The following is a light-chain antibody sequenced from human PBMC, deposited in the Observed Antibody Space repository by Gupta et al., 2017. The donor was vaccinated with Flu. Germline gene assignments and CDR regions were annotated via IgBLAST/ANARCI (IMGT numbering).Light chain of an antibody. CDR3: TAWESNTEHVV. CDR2: DDS. CDR1: NIGSKS. J-gene: IGLJ2*01. V-gene: IGLV3-21*01. Sequence: GKAARITCDRYNIGSKSVHWYQLRPGPAPALVIYDDSDRPSRIPERFSGSNSGNTATLTISRVQAEDEADYYCTAWESNTEHVVFGTGTTLTFL.